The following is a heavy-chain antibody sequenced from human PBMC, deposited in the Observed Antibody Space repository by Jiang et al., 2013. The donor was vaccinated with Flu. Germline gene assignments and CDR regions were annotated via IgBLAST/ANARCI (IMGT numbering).Heavy chain of an antibody. V-gene: IGHV4-31*03. CDR3: ARAYYYDSSGYRRNIEGVDY. CDR1: GGSISSGGYY. CDR2: IYYSGST. D-gene: IGHD3-22*01. Sequence: GLVKPSQTLSLTCTVSGGSISSGGYYWSWIRQHPGKGLEWIGYIYYSGSTYYNPSLKSRVTISVDTSKNQFSLKLSSVTAADTAVYYCARAYYYDSSGYRRNIEGVDYWGQGTLVTVSS. J-gene: IGHJ4*02.